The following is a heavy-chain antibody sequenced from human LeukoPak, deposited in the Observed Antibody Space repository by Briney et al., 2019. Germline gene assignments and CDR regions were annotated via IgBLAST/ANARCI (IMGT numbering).Heavy chain of an antibody. Sequence: GASVKVSCKASGYTFTSYGISWVRQAPGQGLEWMGWISAYNGNTNYAQKLQGRVTMTTDTSTSTAYMELSSLRSEDTAVYYCATVGVLNWFDPWGQGTLVTVSS. V-gene: IGHV1-18*01. CDR3: ATVGVLNWFDP. D-gene: IGHD1-26*01. CDR2: ISAYNGNT. CDR1: GYTFTSYG. J-gene: IGHJ5*02.